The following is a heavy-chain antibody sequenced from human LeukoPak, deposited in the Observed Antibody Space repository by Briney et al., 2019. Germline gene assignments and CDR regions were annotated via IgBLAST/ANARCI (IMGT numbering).Heavy chain of an antibody. D-gene: IGHD2-15*01. CDR1: GFTFSSSA. CDR3: AKVLGYCSGGNCYIVDY. V-gene: IGHV3-23*01. CDR2: ISESGGRM. J-gene: IGHJ4*02. Sequence: PGGSLRLSCAASGFTFSSSAMSWVRQAPGKGLEWVAGISESGGRMYYPDSVKGRFTISRDNSKNTLYLQMGSLRGDDTALYYCAKVLGYCSGGNCYIVDYWGQGTLVTVSS.